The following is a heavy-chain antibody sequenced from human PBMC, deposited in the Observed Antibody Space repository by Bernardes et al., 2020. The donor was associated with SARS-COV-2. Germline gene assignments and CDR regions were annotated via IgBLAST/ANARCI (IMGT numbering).Heavy chain of an antibody. CDR2: IKQDGSEK. CDR1: GFTFSSYW. Sequence: SLSLSCAASGFTFSSYWMSWVRQAPGKGLEWVANIKQDGSEKYYVDSVKGRFTISRDNAKNSLYLQMNSLRAEDTAVYYCARDYYGSGSSIYYYYGMDVWGQGTTVTVSS. CDR3: ARDYYGSGSSIYYYYGMDV. D-gene: IGHD3-10*01. J-gene: IGHJ6*02. V-gene: IGHV3-7*01.